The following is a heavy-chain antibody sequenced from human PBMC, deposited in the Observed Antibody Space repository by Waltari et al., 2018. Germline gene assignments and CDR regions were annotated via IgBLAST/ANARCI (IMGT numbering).Heavy chain of an antibody. V-gene: IGHV3-30*16. CDR2: ISSDGSDK. CDR1: GFPFRTYA. CDR3: ARTQYSFDFDC. J-gene: IGHJ4*02. Sequence: QVQLVESGGGVVQRGGSLRLSCSGFGFPFRTYAIHWVRQAPGRGLEWMTFISSDGSDKFYADSVRGRFSISRDNSKNSVFLEADSLRPEDTAIYYCARTQYSFDFDCWGQGTLVTVSP. D-gene: IGHD4-4*01.